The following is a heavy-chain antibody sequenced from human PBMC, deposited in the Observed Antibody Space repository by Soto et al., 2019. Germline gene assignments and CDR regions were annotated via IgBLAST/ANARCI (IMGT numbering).Heavy chain of an antibody. V-gene: IGHV3-30*18. CDR3: AKGGYYDSSGYLGWLDY. CDR2: ISYDGSNR. CDR1: GFTFSSYG. J-gene: IGHJ4*02. D-gene: IGHD3-22*01. Sequence: QVQLVESGGGVVQPGRSLRLSCAASGFTFSSYGIQWVRQAPGKGLEWVAVISYDGSNRYYADSVKGRITISRDNSKNTLYLQMNSLRAEDTAVYYCAKGGYYDSSGYLGWLDYWGQGTLVTVSS.